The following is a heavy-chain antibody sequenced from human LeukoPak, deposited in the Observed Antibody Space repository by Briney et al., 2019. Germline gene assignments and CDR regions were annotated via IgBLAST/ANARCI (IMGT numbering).Heavy chain of an antibody. CDR3: ARGMVVTRRGNWFDP. CDR1: GYTFTSYY. Sequence: ASVKVSCKASGYTFTSYYMHWVRQAPGQGLEWMGGIIPIFGTANYAQKFQGRVTITADESTSTAYMELSSLRSEDTAVYYCARGMVVTRRGNWFDPWGQGTLVTVSS. V-gene: IGHV1-69*13. J-gene: IGHJ5*02. CDR2: IIPIFGTA. D-gene: IGHD2-21*02.